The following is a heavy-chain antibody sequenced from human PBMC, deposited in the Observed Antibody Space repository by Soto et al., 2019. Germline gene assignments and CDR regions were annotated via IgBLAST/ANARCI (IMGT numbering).Heavy chain of an antibody. V-gene: IGHV3-30-3*01. D-gene: IGHD3-10*01. CDR2: ISYDGSNK. CDR3: ARPGSWIVDGSGSPKFDY. Sequence: GGSLRLSCAASGFTFSSYAMHWVRQAPGKGLEWVAVISYDGSNKYYADSVKGRFTISRDNSKNTLYLQMNSLRAEDTAVYYCARPGSWIVDGSGSPKFDYWGQGTLVTVSS. CDR1: GFTFSSYA. J-gene: IGHJ4*02.